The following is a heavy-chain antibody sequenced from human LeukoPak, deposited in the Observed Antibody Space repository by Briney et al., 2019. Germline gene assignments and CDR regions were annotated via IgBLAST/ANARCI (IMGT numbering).Heavy chain of an antibody. V-gene: IGHV4-30-2*05. J-gene: IGHJ5*02. Sequence: SQTLSLTCAVSGGSISSGGYSWSWIRQPPGKGLEWIGEINHSGSTNYNPSLKSRVTISVDTSKNQFSLKLSSVTAADTAVYYCAGRLVSVGGNWFDPWGQGTLVTVSS. D-gene: IGHD6-19*01. CDR1: GGSISSGGYS. CDR2: INHSGST. CDR3: AGRLVSVGGNWFDP.